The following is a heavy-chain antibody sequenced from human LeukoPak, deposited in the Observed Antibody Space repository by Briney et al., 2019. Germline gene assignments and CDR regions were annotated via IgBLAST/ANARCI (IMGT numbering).Heavy chain of an antibody. CDR3: ARAESPYSSSSRHAFGL. Sequence: PGGSLRLSCAASGFTFDDYGMSWVRQAPGKGLDWVSGINWNGGSTGYADSVKGRFTISRDNANNSLYLQMNSLRAEDTALYYCARAESPYSSSSRHAFGLWGQGTMVTVSS. J-gene: IGHJ3*01. V-gene: IGHV3-20*04. D-gene: IGHD6-6*01. CDR1: GFTFDDYG. CDR2: INWNGGST.